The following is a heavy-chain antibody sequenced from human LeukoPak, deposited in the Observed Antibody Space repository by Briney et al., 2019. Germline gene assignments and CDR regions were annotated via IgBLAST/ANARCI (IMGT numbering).Heavy chain of an antibody. V-gene: IGHV3-20*04. Sequence: GGSLRLSCAASGFTLDDYGMSWVRQAPGKGLEWVSGINWNGGSTGYADPVKGRFTISRDNAKNSLYLQMNSLRAEDTALYYCARDRIAAAGSTYYYYYYMDVWGKGTTVTVSS. CDR3: ARDRIAAAGSTYYYYYYMDV. J-gene: IGHJ6*03. D-gene: IGHD6-13*01. CDR1: GFTLDDYG. CDR2: INWNGGST.